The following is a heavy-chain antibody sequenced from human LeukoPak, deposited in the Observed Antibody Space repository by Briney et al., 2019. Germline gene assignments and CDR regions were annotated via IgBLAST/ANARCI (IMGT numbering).Heavy chain of an antibody. Sequence: GESLKISCKGSGYSFTSYWIGWVRQMPGKGLEWMGMLYPDGSATTYHPSFEGRVTISADKSVTTAYLEWNSLKASDTALYYCVRQGLQSGTYPAYWGPGTLVTVSS. CDR3: VRQGLQSGTYPAY. CDR1: GYSFTSYW. D-gene: IGHD1-26*01. J-gene: IGHJ4*02. V-gene: IGHV5-51*01. CDR2: LYPDGSAT.